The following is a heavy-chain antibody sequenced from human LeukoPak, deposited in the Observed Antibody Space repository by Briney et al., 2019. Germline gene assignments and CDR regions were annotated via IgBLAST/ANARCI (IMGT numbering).Heavy chain of an antibody. J-gene: IGHJ5*02. V-gene: IGHV4-39*07. CDR2: TYYSGST. D-gene: IGHD3-16*01. CDR3: ARDLGTYTNWFDP. CDR1: GGSISSSSYY. Sequence: PSETLSLTCTVSGGSISSSSYYWGWIRQPPGKGLEWIGSTYYSGSTYYNPSLKSRVTISVDTSKNQFSLKLSSVTAADTAVYYCARDLGTYTNWFDPWGQGTLVTVSS.